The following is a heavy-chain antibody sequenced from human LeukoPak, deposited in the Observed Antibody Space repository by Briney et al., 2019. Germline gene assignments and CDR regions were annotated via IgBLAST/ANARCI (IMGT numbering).Heavy chain of an antibody. CDR3: ARETGYCSSTSCPTDY. CDR1: GFTFSSYA. D-gene: IGHD2-2*01. V-gene: IGHV3-64*01. CDR2: ISSNGGST. Sequence: GGSLRLSCAASGFTFSSYAMHWVRQAPGKGLEYVSAISSNGGSTYYANSVKGRFTISRDNSKNTLYLQMGSLRAEDMAVYYCARETGYCSSTSCPTDYWGQGTLVTVSS. J-gene: IGHJ4*02.